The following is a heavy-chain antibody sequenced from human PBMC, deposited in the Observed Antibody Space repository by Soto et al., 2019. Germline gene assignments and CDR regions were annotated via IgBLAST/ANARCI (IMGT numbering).Heavy chain of an antibody. Sequence: PSETLSLTCTVSGGSITTYYWSWIRQPPGKGLEWIGYIYYSGSTSFNPSLKRRVTISVDTSKNQFSLKVSSVTAADTAVYYCARSKVYYYYMDVWGKGTTVTVSS. CDR2: IYYSGST. CDR3: ARSKVYYYYMDV. CDR1: GGSITTYY. V-gene: IGHV4-59*01. J-gene: IGHJ6*03.